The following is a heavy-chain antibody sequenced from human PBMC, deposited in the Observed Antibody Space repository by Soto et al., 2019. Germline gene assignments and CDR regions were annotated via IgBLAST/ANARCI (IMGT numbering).Heavy chain of an antibody. CDR2: IIPMFGTA. CDR1: GGTFISYG. CDR3: ARATDQTYYGMDV. Sequence: GASVNVSCKASGGTFISYGINWVRQVPGQGLEWMGGIIPMFGTAKYAQRFHCRVTITADESASTAYMELSSLRSEDTAVYYCARATDQTYYGMDVWGQGTTVTVSS. J-gene: IGHJ6*02. V-gene: IGHV1-69*13.